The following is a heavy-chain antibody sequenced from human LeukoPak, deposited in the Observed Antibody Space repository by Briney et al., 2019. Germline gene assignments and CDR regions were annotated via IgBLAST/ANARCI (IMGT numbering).Heavy chain of an antibody. V-gene: IGHV4-38-2*01. D-gene: IGHD3-22*01. J-gene: IGHJ4*02. CDR3: ARLGDYYDSSGYYYFDY. Sequence: PSETLSLTCAVSGYSISSGYYWGWIRQPPGKGLEWIGSIYHSGSTYYNPSLKSRVTISVDTSKNQFSLELGSVTAADTAVYYCARLGDYYDSSGYYYFDYRGQGTLVTVSS. CDR2: IYHSGST. CDR1: GYSISSGYY.